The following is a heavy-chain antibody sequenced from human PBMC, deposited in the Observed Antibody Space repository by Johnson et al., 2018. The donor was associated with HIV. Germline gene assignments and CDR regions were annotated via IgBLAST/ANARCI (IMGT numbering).Heavy chain of an antibody. Sequence: VQLVESGGGLVQPGGSLRLSCAASGFTVSSNYMSWVRQAPEMGLVWVSIVYSGGNTYYAASVRGRFTISRDHAKNTLFLQMDSLRPEDTAVYYCERTVVGSSYDAFDIWGQGTMVTVSS. V-gene: IGHV3-66*02. CDR2: VYSGGNT. CDR1: GFTVSSNY. D-gene: IGHD4-23*01. CDR3: ERTVVGSSYDAFDI. J-gene: IGHJ3*02.